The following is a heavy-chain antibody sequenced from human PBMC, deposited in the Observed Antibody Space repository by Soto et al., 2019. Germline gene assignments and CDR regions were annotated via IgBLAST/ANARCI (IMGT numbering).Heavy chain of an antibody. Sequence: QVQLVESGGGLVKPGGSLRLSCAASGFTFSDYYMSWIRQAPGKGLEWVSYISSGASTRHYADSVKGRFTISRDNAKNSLYLQMNSLRVEDMAVYYCARKVGYKVATIGAFDYWGQGTLVTVSS. CDR1: GFTFSDYY. J-gene: IGHJ4*02. V-gene: IGHV3-11*01. CDR2: ISSGASTR. D-gene: IGHD5-12*01. CDR3: ARKVGYKVATIGAFDY.